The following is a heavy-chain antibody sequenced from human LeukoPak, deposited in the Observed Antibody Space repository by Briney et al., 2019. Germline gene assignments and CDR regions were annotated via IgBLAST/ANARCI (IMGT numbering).Heavy chain of an antibody. V-gene: IGHV1-18*01. CDR3: ARDEPSQPSDFDY. J-gene: IGHJ4*02. CDR2: ISAYNGNT. D-gene: IGHD2-2*01. Sequence: XXXQXXGQGXXWXGWISAYNGNTNYAQKLQGRVTMSTDTSKSTAYMELRSLRSDDTAVYYCARDEPSQPSDFDYWGQGTLVTVSS.